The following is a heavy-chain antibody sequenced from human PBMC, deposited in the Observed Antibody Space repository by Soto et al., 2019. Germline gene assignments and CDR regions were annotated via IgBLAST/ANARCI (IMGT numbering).Heavy chain of an antibody. Sequence: SGPTLVNPTQTLTLTCTFSGFSLSTSGVGVGWIRQPPGKALEWLALIYWDDDKRYSPSLKSRLTITKDTSKNQVVLTMTNMDPVDTATYYCAHTDCSSTSCYGVSWFDPWGQGTLVTVS. CDR1: GFSLSTSGVG. D-gene: IGHD2-2*01. J-gene: IGHJ5*02. CDR3: AHTDCSSTSCYGVSWFDP. CDR2: IYWDDDK. V-gene: IGHV2-5*02.